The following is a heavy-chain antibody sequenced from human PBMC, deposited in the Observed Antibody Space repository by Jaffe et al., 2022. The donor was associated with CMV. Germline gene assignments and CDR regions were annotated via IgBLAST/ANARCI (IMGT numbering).Heavy chain of an antibody. CDR1: GFTLSSYW. D-gene: IGHD4-17*01. CDR3: ARSKGDHGNSEFVLAFDI. Sequence: EVQLVESGGGLIQPGESLRLSCAASGFTLSSYWMHWVREAPGKGLIWVSRINRDGSSATYADSVKGRFTISRDNAKNTLYLQMNSLRADDTAVYYCARSKGDHGNSEFVLAFDIWGQGTMVTVSA. J-gene: IGHJ3*02. V-gene: IGHV3-74*03. CDR2: INRDGSSA.